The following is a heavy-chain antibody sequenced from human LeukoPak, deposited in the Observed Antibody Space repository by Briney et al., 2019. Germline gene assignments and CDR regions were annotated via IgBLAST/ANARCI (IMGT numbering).Heavy chain of an antibody. CDR2: ISYDGSNK. CDR3: AKMHSGSMIVARGVYFDY. J-gene: IGHJ4*02. CDR1: GFTFSSYG. V-gene: IGHV3-30*18. D-gene: IGHD3-22*01. Sequence: GGSLRLSCAASGFTFSSYGMHWVRHAPGKGLEWVAVISYDGSNKYYADSVKGRFTISRDNSKNTLYLQMNSLRAEDTAVYYCAKMHSGSMIVARGVYFDYWGQGTLVTVSS.